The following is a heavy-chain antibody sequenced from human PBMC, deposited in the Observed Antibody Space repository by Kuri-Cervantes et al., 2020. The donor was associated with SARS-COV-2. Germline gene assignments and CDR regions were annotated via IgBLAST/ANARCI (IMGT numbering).Heavy chain of an antibody. CDR2: INSDGSST. Sequence: GESLKISCAASGFTFSSYWMHWVRQAPGKGLVWVSRINSDGSSTSYADSVKGRFTISRDNAKNTLYLQMNSLRAEDTAVYYCARGSSRLQQQLVMFDYWGQGTLVTVSS. D-gene: IGHD6-13*01. J-gene: IGHJ4*02. CDR1: GFTFSSYW. CDR3: ARGSSRLQQQLVMFDY. V-gene: IGHV3-74*01.